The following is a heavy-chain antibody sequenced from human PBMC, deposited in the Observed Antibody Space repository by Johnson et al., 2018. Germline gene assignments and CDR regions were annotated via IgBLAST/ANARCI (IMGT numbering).Heavy chain of an antibody. D-gene: IGHD5-18*01. CDR2: VHYSGVT. CDR3: ARIKTASYYYYGMDV. Sequence: QVQLQESGPRLVKPSEPLSLTCNVSGDSITNYYWTWIRQPPGKGLQWIGYVHYSGVTNCDPSLKSRVTISVNTSKKQFSLKLNSVTAADTAVYFGARIKTASYYYYGMDVWGQGTTVTVS. CDR1: GDSITNYY. V-gene: IGHV4-59*08. J-gene: IGHJ6*02.